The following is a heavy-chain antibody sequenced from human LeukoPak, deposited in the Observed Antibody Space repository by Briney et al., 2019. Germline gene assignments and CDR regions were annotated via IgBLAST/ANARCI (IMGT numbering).Heavy chain of an antibody. CDR1: GYTFTGYY. CDR3: ARAGDTAMVVDV. CDR2: INPNSGGT. V-gene: IGHV1-2*02. J-gene: IGHJ6*02. Sequence: ASVKVSCKASGYTFTGYYMHWVRQAPGQGLEWMGWINPNSGGTNYAQKFQGRVTMTRDTSISTGYMELSGLRSDDTAVYYCARAGDTAMVVDVWGQGTTVTVSS. D-gene: IGHD5-18*01.